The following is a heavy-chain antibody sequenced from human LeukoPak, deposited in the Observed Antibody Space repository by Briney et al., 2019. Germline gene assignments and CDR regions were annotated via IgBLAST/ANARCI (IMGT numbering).Heavy chain of an antibody. Sequence: SETLSLTRTVSGGSISGYSWSGIRQPPGKGLEWIGEMYYSGATKYISSLKSRATMSVDTSKNQFSLKLSSVTAADTAVYYCARGRVGALSDYWGQGTLVTVSS. CDR1: GGSISGYS. CDR3: ARGRVGALSDY. J-gene: IGHJ4*02. D-gene: IGHD1-26*01. V-gene: IGHV4-59*08. CDR2: MYYSGAT.